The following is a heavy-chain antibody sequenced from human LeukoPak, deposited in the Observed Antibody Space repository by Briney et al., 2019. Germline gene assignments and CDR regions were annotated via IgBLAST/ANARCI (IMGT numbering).Heavy chain of an antibody. D-gene: IGHD6-13*01. V-gene: IGHV3-23*01. Sequence: GGSLRLSCAASGFTFSSYAMSWVRQAPGKGLEWVSAISGSGGGTYYADSVKGRFTISRDNSKNTLYLQMNSLRAEDTAVYYCARDGAYSASNFWGQGTMVAVSS. CDR3: ARDGAYSASNF. CDR1: GFTFSSYA. CDR2: ISGSGGGT. J-gene: IGHJ3*01.